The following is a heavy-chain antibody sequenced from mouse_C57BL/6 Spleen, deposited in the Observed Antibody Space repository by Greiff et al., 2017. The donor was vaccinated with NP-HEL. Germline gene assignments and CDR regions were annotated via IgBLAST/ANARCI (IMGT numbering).Heavy chain of an antibody. CDR3: ARRAVVAPYDY. CDR1: GYTFTSYW. CDR2: IDPSDSYT. J-gene: IGHJ4*01. V-gene: IGHV1-69*01. Sequence: VQLQQSGAELVMPGASVKLSCKASGYTFTSYWMHWVKQRPGQGLEWIGEIDPSDSYTNYNQKFKGKSTLTVDKSSSTAYMQLSSLTSEDSAVYYCARRAVVAPYDYWGQGTSVTVSS. D-gene: IGHD1-1*01.